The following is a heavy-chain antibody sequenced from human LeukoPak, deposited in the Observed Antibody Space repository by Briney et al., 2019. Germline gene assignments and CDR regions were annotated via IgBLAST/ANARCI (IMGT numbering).Heavy chain of an antibody. Sequence: ASVKVSCKASGYTLTSYGISWVRQAPGQGLEWMGWISPYNGNTNYAQKLQGRVTMTTDTSTTTAYMELRSLRSDDTAVYYCAREMATIVNQFDYWGQGTPVTVSS. CDR1: GYTLTSYG. D-gene: IGHD5-24*01. V-gene: IGHV1-18*01. CDR2: ISPYNGNT. J-gene: IGHJ4*02. CDR3: AREMATIVNQFDY.